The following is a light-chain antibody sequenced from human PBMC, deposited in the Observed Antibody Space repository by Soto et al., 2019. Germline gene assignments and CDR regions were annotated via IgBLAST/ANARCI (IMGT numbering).Light chain of an antibody. CDR3: QQRSSWPLT. J-gene: IGKJ4*02. Sequence: EFMVWQSPSTLSVSPGEGATLSCRASQGIGDTLAWYQHKPGQTPRLLIDGASNRATGIPARFSGSGSGTDFTLTISSLEPEDFAVYFCQQRSSWPLTFGGGTKVDI. CDR2: GAS. CDR1: QGIGDT. V-gene: IGKV3-11*01.